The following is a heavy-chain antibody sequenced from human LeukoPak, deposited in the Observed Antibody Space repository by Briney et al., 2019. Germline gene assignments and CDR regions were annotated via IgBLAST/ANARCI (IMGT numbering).Heavy chain of an antibody. Sequence: SETLSLTCTVSGGSISSYYWSWIRQPPGKGLEWIGCIYYSGSTNYNPSLKSRVTISVDTSKNQFSLKLSSVTAADTAVYYCARDKGYFDWLLARYYYYGMDVWGKGTTVTVSS. CDR3: ARDKGYFDWLLARYYYYGMDV. D-gene: IGHD3-9*01. J-gene: IGHJ6*04. CDR2: IYYSGST. CDR1: GGSISSYY. V-gene: IGHV4-59*01.